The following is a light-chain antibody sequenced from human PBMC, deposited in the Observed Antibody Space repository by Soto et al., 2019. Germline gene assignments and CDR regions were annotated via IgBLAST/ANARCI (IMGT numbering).Light chain of an antibody. CDR3: CAYAGSNTYV. Sequence: QSALSQPASVSGSPGQSIAISCTGTSSDVGSYNLVSWYQQHPGKAPKLMIYDAFRRPSGVSDRFSGSRSGNTASLTISGLQSEDEADSYCCAYAGSNTYVFGTGTKLTVL. CDR1: SSDVGSYNL. CDR2: DAF. J-gene: IGLJ1*01. V-gene: IGLV2-23*01.